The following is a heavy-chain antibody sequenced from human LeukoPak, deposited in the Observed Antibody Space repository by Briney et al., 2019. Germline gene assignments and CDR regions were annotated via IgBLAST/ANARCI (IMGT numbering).Heavy chain of an antibody. CDR3: VIGVGWQPDY. V-gene: IGHV4-59*02. CDR2: IYKIGTA. Sequence: SETLSLTCTVFGDSVTGYYLNWVRQPPGKGLEWIGHIYKIGTANYNPSLKSRLTISADTSKNQFSLKLRSVTAADTAVYYCVIGVGWQPDYWGQGALVTVSS. J-gene: IGHJ4*02. CDR1: GDSVTGYY. D-gene: IGHD2-15*01.